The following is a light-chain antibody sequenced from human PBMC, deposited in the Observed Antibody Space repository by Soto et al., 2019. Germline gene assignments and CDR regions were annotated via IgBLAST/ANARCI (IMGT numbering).Light chain of an antibody. CDR2: DVS. CDR1: SSDVGGYNY. Sequence: QSVLTQPASVSGSPGQSFTISCTGTSSDVGGYNYVSWYQQHPGKAPKVMIYDVSKRPSGISNRFSGSKSGNTASLTISGLQVEDEADYYCSSYTSGSTRVVFGGGTKLTVL. J-gene: IGLJ2*01. V-gene: IGLV2-14*03. CDR3: SSYTSGSTRVV.